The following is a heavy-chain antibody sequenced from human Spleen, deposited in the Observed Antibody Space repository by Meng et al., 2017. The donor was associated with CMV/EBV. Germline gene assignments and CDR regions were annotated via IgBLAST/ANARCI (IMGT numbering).Heavy chain of an antibody. J-gene: IGHJ4*02. D-gene: IGHD3-3*01. V-gene: IGHV3-30*02. CDR3: ARDTSSFWSPLHH. Sequence: AASGFTFSSYGMHWVRQAPGKGLEWVAFIRYDGANKYYSESVKGRFTISRDFSKNTLSLQMNGLRGEDTALYFCARDTSSFWSPLHHWGQGILVTVSS. CDR2: IRYDGANK. CDR1: GFTFSSYG.